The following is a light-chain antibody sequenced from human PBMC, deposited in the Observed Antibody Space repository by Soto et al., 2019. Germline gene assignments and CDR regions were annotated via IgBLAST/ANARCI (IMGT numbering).Light chain of an antibody. CDR3: TQCDDFIT. CDR1: QDIKNY. CDR2: EAS. Sequence: DIQMTQSPSSLSASVGDRVTITCQASQDIKNYLNWYQQKPGKAPKLLIYEASNLETGVPSRFSGSGSGRSFTFSISSLQPEDIATYSCTQCDDFITFGGGTRIEIK. V-gene: IGKV1-33*01. J-gene: IGKJ4*01.